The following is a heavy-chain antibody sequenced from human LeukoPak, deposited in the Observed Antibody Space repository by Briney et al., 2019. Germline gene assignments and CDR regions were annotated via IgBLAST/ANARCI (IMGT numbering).Heavy chain of an antibody. V-gene: IGHV4-38-2*01. CDR3: ARGGRHSPVTSNWFDP. J-gene: IGHJ5*02. CDR1: GYSISSGYY. CDR2: IYHSGST. Sequence: PSETLSLTCAVSGYSISSGYYWGWIRQPPGKRVEWIGTIYHSGSTYYNPSLKSRVTISVDTSKNHFSLNLNAVTAADTAVYYCARGGRHSPVTSNWFDPWGQGTLVTVSS. D-gene: IGHD4-17*01.